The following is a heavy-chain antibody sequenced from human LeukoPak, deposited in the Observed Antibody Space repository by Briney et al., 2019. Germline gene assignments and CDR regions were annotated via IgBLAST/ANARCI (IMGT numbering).Heavy chain of an antibody. CDR1: GFAFSSYA. V-gene: IGHV3-23*01. J-gene: IGHJ4*02. CDR3: AKAIVITMIRGAIDC. D-gene: IGHD3-10*01. Sequence: GGSLRLSCAASGFAFSSYAMNWVRQAPGKGLEWVSIITTSGGITYYADSVKGRFTISRDNSKNTPYLQMNSLRAEDTAVYYCAKAIVITMIRGAIDCWGQGTLVTVSS. CDR2: ITTSGGIT.